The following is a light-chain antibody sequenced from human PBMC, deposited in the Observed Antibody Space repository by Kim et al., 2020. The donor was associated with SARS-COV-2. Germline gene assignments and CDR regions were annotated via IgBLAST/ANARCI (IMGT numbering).Light chain of an antibody. J-gene: IGLJ3*02. CDR2: SES. Sequence: TVTIYCTRSRGSIAINEVEWYHQRPVSSPTTMIYSESKRPSGFPDRYSGSIDSSANSASLTISGLKAEDEADYYCQSYDSNKGVFGGGTQLTVL. CDR1: RGSIAINE. CDR3: QSYDSNKGV. V-gene: IGLV6-57*01.